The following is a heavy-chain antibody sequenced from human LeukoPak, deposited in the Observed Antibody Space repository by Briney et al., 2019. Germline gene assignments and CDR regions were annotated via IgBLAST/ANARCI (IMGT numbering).Heavy chain of an antibody. Sequence: PSETLSLTCTVSGGSISSYYWSWIRQPAGKGLESIGHISTSGSTHYSPSLNSRVTMSVDTSKNQFSLKLSSVTAADTAVYYCARVRYSDSSVLTRKRSYYFDYWGQGTLVTVSS. CDR3: ARVRYSDSSVLTRKRSYYFDY. J-gene: IGHJ4*02. D-gene: IGHD3-22*01. CDR2: ISTSGST. V-gene: IGHV4-4*07. CDR1: GGSISSYY.